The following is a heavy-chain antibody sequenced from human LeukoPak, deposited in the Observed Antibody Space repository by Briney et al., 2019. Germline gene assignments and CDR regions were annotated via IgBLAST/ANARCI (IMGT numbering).Heavy chain of an antibody. D-gene: IGHD1-26*01. V-gene: IGHV4-34*01. CDR2: INDSGST. J-gene: IGHJ5*02. Sequence: SETLSLTCAVYGGSFSGYYWSWIRQPPGKGLEWIAAINDSGSTTYNPSLKSRGTISVDTTTNKFSLKLRSVTAADTAVNYYARGRGSYKYWFDPWGQGTLVTVSS. CDR1: GGSFSGYY. CDR3: ARGRGSYKYWFDP.